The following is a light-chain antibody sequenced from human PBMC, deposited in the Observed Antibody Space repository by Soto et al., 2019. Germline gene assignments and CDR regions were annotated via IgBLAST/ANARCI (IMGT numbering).Light chain of an antibody. J-gene: IGKJ1*01. Sequence: EIVMTQSPATLSVSPGERATLSCRASQSVSSNLAWYQQKPGQAPRLLIYGASTRATGIPARFSGSGSGTEFTLTISSLQSEDFAVYYCKQYNNWPLAFGQGTRWISN. CDR3: KQYNNWPLA. V-gene: IGKV3-15*01. CDR2: GAS. CDR1: QSVSSN.